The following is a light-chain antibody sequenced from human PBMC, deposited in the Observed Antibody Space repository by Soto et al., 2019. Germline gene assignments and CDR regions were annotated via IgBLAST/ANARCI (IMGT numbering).Light chain of an antibody. CDR2: WAS. V-gene: IGKV4-1*01. J-gene: IGKJ1*01. CDR1: QSVLYDSNNKNY. Sequence: DIVMTQSPDSLAVSLGERATINCKSSQSVLYDSNNKNYLAWYQQKPGQPPKLLIYWASTRESGVPDRFSGTGSGTDFTLTIRSLQAEDVTVYYCQQYYSIPKTFGQGTKVDIK. CDR3: QQYYSIPKT.